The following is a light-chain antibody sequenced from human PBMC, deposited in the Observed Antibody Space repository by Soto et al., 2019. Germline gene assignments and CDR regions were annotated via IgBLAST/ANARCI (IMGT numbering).Light chain of an antibody. CDR1: QSVSSY. V-gene: IGKV3-11*01. CDR2: DAS. Sequence: EIVLTQSPPTLSLSPGERATLSCRASQSVSSYLAWYQQKPGQAPRLLIYDASNRATGIPARSSGSGSGTDFTLTITSLEPEDFAVYYCQHRSNWLAFGGGTKVDIK. CDR3: QHRSNWLA. J-gene: IGKJ4*02.